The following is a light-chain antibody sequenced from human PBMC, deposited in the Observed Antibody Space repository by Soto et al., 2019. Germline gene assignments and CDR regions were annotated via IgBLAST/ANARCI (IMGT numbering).Light chain of an antibody. CDR2: DAS. J-gene: IGKJ5*01. CDR1: QSVSSY. CDR3: QQRSNWPPGIT. V-gene: IGKV3-11*01. Sequence: EIVLTQSPATLSLSPGERATLSCRASQSVSSYLAWYQQKPGQAPRLLIYDASNRATGIPARFSGSGSGTDFTLTISSLEPEDFAVYYCQQRSNWPPGITLGQWTRLEIK.